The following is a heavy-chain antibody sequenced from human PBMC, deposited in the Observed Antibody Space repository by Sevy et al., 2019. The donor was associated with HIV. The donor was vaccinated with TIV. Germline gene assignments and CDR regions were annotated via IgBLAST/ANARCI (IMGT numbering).Heavy chain of an antibody. J-gene: IGHJ3*02. D-gene: IGHD4-17*01. CDR3: ARGFYGDYEIHAFDI. V-gene: IGHV3-30-3*01. CDR2: ISYDGSNK. CDR1: GFTFSSYA. Sequence: GGSLRLSCAASGFTFSSYAMHWVRQAPGKGLEWVAVISYDGSNKYYAYSVKGRFTISRDNSKNTLYLQMNSLRAEDTAVYYCARGFYGDYEIHAFDIWGQGTMVTVSS.